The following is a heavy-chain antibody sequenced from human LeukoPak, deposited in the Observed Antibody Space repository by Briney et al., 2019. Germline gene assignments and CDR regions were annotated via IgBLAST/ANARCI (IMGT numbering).Heavy chain of an antibody. CDR1: GYTFTGYY. J-gene: IGHJ5*02. CDR3: GRGNKSFDP. Sequence: ASVKVSCKASGYTFTGYYVHWVRQAPGQGLEWMGWINPNTGGTNYAQKFQGRVTMTKDTSTNAAYMELNKLTSDDTAVYYCGRGNKSFDPWGQGTLATVSS. V-gene: IGHV1-2*02. CDR2: INPNTGGT.